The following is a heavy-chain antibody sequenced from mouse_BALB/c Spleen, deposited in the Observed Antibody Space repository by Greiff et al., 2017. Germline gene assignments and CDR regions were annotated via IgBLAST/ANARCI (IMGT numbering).Heavy chain of an antibody. D-gene: IGHD1-1*01. V-gene: IGHV14-3*02. CDR1: GFNIKDTY. CDR2: IDPANGNT. Sequence: VQLQQSGAELVKPGASVKLSCTASGFNIKDTYMHWVKQRPEQGLEWIGWIDPANGNTKYDPKFQGKATITADTSSNTAYLQLSSLTSEDTAVYYCARGAVVALYWYFDVWGAGTTVTVSS. J-gene: IGHJ1*01. CDR3: ARGAVVALYWYFDV.